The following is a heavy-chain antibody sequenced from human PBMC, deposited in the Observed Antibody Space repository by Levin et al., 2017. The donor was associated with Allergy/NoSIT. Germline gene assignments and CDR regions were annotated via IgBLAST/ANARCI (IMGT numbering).Heavy chain of an antibody. D-gene: IGHD6-13*01. Sequence: PGESLKISCAASGFTFDDYAMHWVRQAPGKGLEWVSSITWNSGTIGYADSVKGRFSISRDNAKNSLYLQMNSLRADDTALYYCARRADIAAAGPQYFDLWGRGTLVTVSS. J-gene: IGHJ2*01. V-gene: IGHV3-9*01. CDR2: ITWNSGTI. CDR1: GFTFDDYA. CDR3: ARRADIAAAGPQYFDL.